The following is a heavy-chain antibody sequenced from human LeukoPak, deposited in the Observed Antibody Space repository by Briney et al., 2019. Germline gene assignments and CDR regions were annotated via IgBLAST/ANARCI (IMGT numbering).Heavy chain of an antibody. V-gene: IGHV3-23*01. D-gene: IGHD6-19*01. CDR2: ISGSGGST. Sequence: GGSLRLSCAASGFTFSSYAMSWVRQAPGKGLEWVSAISGSGGSTYYADSVKGRFTISRDNSKNTLYLQMNSLRAEDTAVYYCAKDPWSGWYVGYYYYGMDVWGQGTTVTVSS. CDR1: GFTFSSYA. CDR3: AKDPWSGWYVGYYYYGMDV. J-gene: IGHJ6*02.